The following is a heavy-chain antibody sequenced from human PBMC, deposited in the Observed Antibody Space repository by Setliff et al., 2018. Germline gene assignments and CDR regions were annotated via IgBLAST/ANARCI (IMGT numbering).Heavy chain of an antibody. D-gene: IGHD2-15*01. Sequence: PGGSLRLSCAASGFTFSNYAMSWVRQAPGKGLEWVSIIHSGGSSTYYRDSVKGRFTISRANSKNTLYLQVNRLRVEDTAVYYCAKGVGYCSGPSCNLLQYQYYMDVWGQGITVTVSS. V-gene: IGHV3-23*03. J-gene: IGHJ6*03. CDR2: IHSGGSST. CDR1: GFTFSNYA. CDR3: AKGVGYCSGPSCNLLQYQYYMDV.